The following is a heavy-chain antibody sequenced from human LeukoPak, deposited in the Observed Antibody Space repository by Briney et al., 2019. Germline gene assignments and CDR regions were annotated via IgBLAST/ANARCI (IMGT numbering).Heavy chain of an antibody. CDR1: GFTFRNYA. J-gene: IGHJ4*02. D-gene: IGHD3-10*01. Sequence: GGSLSLSCAASGFTFRNYAMSWVRQAPGRGLEWVSAISGSGGFTYYADSGNGRFTISRDNSRNTLYLQMNSLRAEDTALYYCAKALRFGESEKGLEYWGQGTLVTVSS. V-gene: IGHV3-23*01. CDR3: AKALRFGESEKGLEY. CDR2: ISGSGGFT.